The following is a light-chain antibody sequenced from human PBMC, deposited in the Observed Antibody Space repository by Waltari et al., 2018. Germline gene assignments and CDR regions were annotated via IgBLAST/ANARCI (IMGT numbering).Light chain of an antibody. V-gene: IGKV3-20*01. CDR3: QQYDGIVVT. J-gene: IGKJ4*01. CDR1: QPVSTLS. CDR2: STY. Sequence: DIVLTQSPGTLSLSSGARANLSCRASQPVSTLSLSWYQQKPGQSPRVLIYSTYNRATGIPDRFSGSGSGTDFTLSINRLAPKDFAMYYCQQYDGIVVTFGGGTKVEI.